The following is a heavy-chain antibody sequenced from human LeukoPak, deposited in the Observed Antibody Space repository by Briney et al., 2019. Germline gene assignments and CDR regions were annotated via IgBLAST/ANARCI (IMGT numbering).Heavy chain of an antibody. J-gene: IGHJ2*01. CDR1: GFTFSSYS. CDR3: AADRSDYGGNSLGFDL. Sequence: KPGGSLRLSCAASGFTFSSYSMNWVRQAPGKGLEWVSSISTSSIYIYYADSMKGRFTISRDNAKNSLYLQMNSLRSEDTAVYYCAADRSDYGGNSLGFDLWGRGTLVTVSS. V-gene: IGHV3-21*04. D-gene: IGHD4-23*01. CDR2: ISTSSIYI.